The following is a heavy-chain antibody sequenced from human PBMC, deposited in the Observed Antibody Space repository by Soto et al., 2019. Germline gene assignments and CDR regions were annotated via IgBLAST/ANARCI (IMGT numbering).Heavy chain of an antibody. CDR2: IYATGTT. D-gene: IGHD1-1*01. Sequence: PSETLSLTCTVSGASISGFYWSWIRKSAGKGLEWIGRIYATGTTDYNPSLKSRVMMSVDTSKKQFSLKLRSVTAADTAVYYCVRDGTKTLWDWFDPWGQGISVTV. V-gene: IGHV4-4*07. J-gene: IGHJ5*02. CDR1: GASISGFY. CDR3: VRDGTKTLWDWFDP.